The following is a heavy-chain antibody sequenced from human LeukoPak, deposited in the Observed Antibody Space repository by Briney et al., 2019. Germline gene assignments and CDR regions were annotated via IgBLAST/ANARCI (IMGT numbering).Heavy chain of an antibody. CDR1: GFTFSSYG. V-gene: IGHV3-33*01. CDR3: ASTIYCSGGSCNGGY. Sequence: GGSLRLSCAASGFTFSSYGMHWVRQAPGKGLEWVAVIWYDGSNKYYADSVEGRFTISRDNSKNTLYLQMNSLRAEDTAVYYCASTIYCSGGSCNGGYWGQGALVTVSS. J-gene: IGHJ4*02. D-gene: IGHD2-15*01. CDR2: IWYDGSNK.